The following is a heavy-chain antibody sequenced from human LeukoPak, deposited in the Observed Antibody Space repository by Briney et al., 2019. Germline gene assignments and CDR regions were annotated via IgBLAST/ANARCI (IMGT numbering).Heavy chain of an antibody. CDR2: IYYSGST. J-gene: IGHJ4*02. V-gene: IGHV4-31*03. D-gene: IGHD3-22*01. CDR1: GGSISSGGYY. Sequence: PSETLSLTCTVSGGSISSGGYYWSWIRQHPGKGLEWIGYIYYSGSTYYNPSLKSRVTISVDTSKNQFSLKLSSVTAADTAAYYCARRSAPLTYYYDSSGYDTIDCWGQGTLVTVSS. CDR3: ARRSAPLTYYYDSSGYDTIDC.